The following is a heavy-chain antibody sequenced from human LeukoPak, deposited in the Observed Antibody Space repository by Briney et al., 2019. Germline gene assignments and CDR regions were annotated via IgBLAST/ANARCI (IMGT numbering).Heavy chain of an antibody. CDR2: IYYSGST. J-gene: IGHJ4*02. D-gene: IGHD6-6*01. V-gene: IGHV4-59*01. CDR3: ARIIAARLDF. CDR1: GGSISSYY. Sequence: SETLSLTCTVSGGSISSYYWSWIRQPPGKGLEWIGYIYYSGSTNYNPSLKSRVTISVDTSKNQFSLQLSSATAADTAVYYCARIIAARLDFWGQGILVTVSS.